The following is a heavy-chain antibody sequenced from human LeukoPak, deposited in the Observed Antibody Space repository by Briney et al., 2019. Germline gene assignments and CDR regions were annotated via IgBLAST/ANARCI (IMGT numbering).Heavy chain of an antibody. J-gene: IGHJ6*03. D-gene: IGHD6-13*01. V-gene: IGHV4-34*01. CDR3: ARRTGIAAAGAYYYYYYMDV. CDR2: INHSGST. Sequence: KTWETLSLTCAVYGGAFSGYYWSWIRQPPGKGLEWIGEINHSGSTNYNPSLKSRVTISVDTSKNQFSLKLSSVTAADTAVYYCARRTGIAAAGAYYYYYYMDVWGKGTTVTISS. CDR1: GGAFSGYY.